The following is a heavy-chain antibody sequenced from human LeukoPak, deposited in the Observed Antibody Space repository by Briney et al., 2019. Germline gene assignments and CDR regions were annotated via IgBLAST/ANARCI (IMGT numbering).Heavy chain of an antibody. CDR3: AKDYDGIAAAGTGFDC. Sequence: GGSLRLSCAASGFTFSSYGMHWVRQAPGKGLEWVAVISYDGSNKYYADSVKGRFTISRDNSKNTLYLQMNSLRAEDTAVYYCAKDYDGIAAAGTGFDCWGQGTLVTVSS. J-gene: IGHJ4*02. CDR2: ISYDGSNK. V-gene: IGHV3-30*18. D-gene: IGHD6-13*01. CDR1: GFTFSSYG.